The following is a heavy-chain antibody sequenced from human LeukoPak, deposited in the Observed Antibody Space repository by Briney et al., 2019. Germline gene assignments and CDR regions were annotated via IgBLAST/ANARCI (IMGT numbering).Heavy chain of an antibody. J-gene: IGHJ6*02. V-gene: IGHV4-4*07. Sequence: PSETLSLTCTVSGGSLSSYYWSWIRQPAGKGLEWIGRIYTSGSTNYNPSLKSRVTMSVDTSKNQFSLKLSSVTAADTAVYYCARGGYSYGYYYYGMDVWGQGTTVTVSS. CDR2: IYTSGST. CDR1: GGSLSSYY. CDR3: ARGGYSYGYYYYGMDV. D-gene: IGHD5-18*01.